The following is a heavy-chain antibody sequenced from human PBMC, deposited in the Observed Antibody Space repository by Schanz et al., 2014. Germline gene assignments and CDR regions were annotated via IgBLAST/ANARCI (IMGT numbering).Heavy chain of an antibody. J-gene: IGHJ4*02. CDR3: AGDSHRRVAVPGY. Sequence: QVQLVQSGVEVKKPGASVKVSCKASGYTFTGYYMNWVRQAPGQGLEWMGWINPSSGGTNYAQKFQGRVTMTRDTSISTACMELNRLRSDDTAVYYCAGDSHRRVAVPGYWGQGTLVTVSS. V-gene: IGHV1-2*02. CDR2: INPSSGGT. D-gene: IGHD6-19*01. CDR1: GYTFTGYY.